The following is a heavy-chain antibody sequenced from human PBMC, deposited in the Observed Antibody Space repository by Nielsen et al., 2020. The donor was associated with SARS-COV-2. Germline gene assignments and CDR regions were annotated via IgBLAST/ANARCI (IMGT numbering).Heavy chain of an antibody. D-gene: IGHD7-27*01. CDR2: ISASSSTI. V-gene: IGHV3-48*02. J-gene: IGHJ6*02. CDR1: GFTFSSYS. CDR3: ARDNWGRMDV. Sequence: GESLKISCAVSGFTFSSYSMNWVRQAPGKGLEWVSYISASSSTIYYADSVKGRFSISRDNAKNSLYLQMNSLRDEDTAVYYCARDNWGRMDVWGQGTTVTVSS.